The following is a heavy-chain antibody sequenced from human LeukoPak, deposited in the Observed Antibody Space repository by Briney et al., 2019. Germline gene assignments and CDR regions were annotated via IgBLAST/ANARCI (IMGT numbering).Heavy chain of an antibody. V-gene: IGHV1-2*02. CDR1: GYAFTGDY. J-gene: IGHJ4*02. CDR2: INPNSGGT. D-gene: IGHD3-22*01. CDR3: ARDVFDSSGYLNY. Sequence: SVKVSCKASGYAFTGDYMQWVRQAPGQGLEWMGWINPNSGGTNYAQQFQGRVTMTRDTSISTAYMELSRLRSDDTAVDYCARDVFDSSGYLNYWGQGTLVTVSS.